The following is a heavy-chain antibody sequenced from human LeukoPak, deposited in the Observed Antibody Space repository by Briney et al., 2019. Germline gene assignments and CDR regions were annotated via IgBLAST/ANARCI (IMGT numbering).Heavy chain of an antibody. J-gene: IGHJ5*02. D-gene: IGHD2-2*01. CDR3: AGTCLKYCSSTRWFDP. CDR2: ISGSGGST. V-gene: IGHV3-23*01. Sequence: PGGSLRLSCAASGFTFSSYAMSWVRQAPGKGLEWVSAISGSGGSTYYADSVKGRFTISRDNSKNTLYLQMNSLRAEDTAVYYCAGTCLKYCSSTRWFDPWGQGTLVTVSS. CDR1: GFTFSSYA.